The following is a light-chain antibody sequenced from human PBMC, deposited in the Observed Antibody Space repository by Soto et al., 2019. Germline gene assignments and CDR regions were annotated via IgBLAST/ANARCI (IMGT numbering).Light chain of an antibody. V-gene: IGLV2-8*01. J-gene: IGLJ1*01. CDR1: SGDVGAYNY. Sequence: QSVLTQPRSASGSPGQSVTISCTGTSGDVGAYNYVSWYQQHPGKAPKLVIFEFNKRPSGVPDRFSGSKSGNTASLTVSGLQTEDEPDYYCNSYAVSNTFVFGTGRQVTVL. CDR2: EFN. CDR3: NSYAVSNTFV.